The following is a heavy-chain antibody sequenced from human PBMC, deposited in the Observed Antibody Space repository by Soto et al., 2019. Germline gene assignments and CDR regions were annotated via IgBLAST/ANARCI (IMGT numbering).Heavy chain of an antibody. CDR1: GGTFSSYT. J-gene: IGHJ4*02. Sequence: QVQLVQSGAEVKKPGSSVKVSCKASGGTFSSYTISWVRQAPGQGLEWMGRIIPILGIANYAQKFQGRVTITADKSTSTAYMQLSSLRSEDTAVYYCARGPGIAAARGNWGQGTLVTVSS. CDR2: IIPILGIA. V-gene: IGHV1-69*02. D-gene: IGHD6-13*01. CDR3: ARGPGIAAARGN.